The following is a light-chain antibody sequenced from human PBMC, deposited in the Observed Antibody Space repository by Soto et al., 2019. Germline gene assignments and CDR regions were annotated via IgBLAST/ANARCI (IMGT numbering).Light chain of an antibody. Sequence: QSVLTQSPSASASLGASVKLTCTLSSGHNSFAIAWHQQQPEKGPRYLMKVNSDGSHNKGDGIPDRFSGSSSGAERYLTISGLQSEDEADYYCQTWGTGTQEFGGGTKLTVL. CDR3: QTWGTGTQE. CDR2: VNSDGSH. J-gene: IGLJ3*02. CDR1: SGHNSFA. V-gene: IGLV4-69*01.